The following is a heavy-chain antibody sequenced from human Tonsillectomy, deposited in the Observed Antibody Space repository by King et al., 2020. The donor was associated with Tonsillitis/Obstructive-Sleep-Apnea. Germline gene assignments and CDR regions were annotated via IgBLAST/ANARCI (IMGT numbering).Heavy chain of an antibody. Sequence: VQLVESGGGLVKPGGSLRLSCAASGFTFSSYSMNWVRQAPGKGLEWVSSIISSSSYIYYADSVKGRFTISRDNAKNSLYLQMNSLGAEDTAVYYCARGGYSYANDAFDVWGQGTMVTVSS. V-gene: IGHV3-21*01. J-gene: IGHJ3*01. CDR1: GFTFSSYS. CDR2: IISSSSYI. CDR3: ARGGYSYANDAFDV. D-gene: IGHD5-18*01.